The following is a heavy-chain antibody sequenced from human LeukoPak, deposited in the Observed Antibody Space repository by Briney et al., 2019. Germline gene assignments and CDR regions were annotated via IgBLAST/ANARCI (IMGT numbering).Heavy chain of an antibody. CDR3: ARDHRGSYYRYNWFDP. V-gene: IGHV4-39*07. Sequence: KTSETLSLTCTVSGGSISSSCYYWGWIRQPPGKGLEWIGSIYYSGSTYYNPSLKSRVTISVDTSKNQFSLKLSSVTAADTAVYYCARDHRGSYYRYNWFDPWGQGTLVTVSS. D-gene: IGHD1-26*01. CDR2: IYYSGST. J-gene: IGHJ5*02. CDR1: GGSISSSCYY.